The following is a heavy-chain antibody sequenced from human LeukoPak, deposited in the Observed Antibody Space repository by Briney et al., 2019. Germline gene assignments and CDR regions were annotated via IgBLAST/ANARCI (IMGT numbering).Heavy chain of an antibody. D-gene: IGHD3-22*01. V-gene: IGHV3-23*01. CDR3: AREQDYYDSSGYYYVGRTYYFDY. J-gene: IGHJ4*02. CDR1: GGSISSYY. Sequence: ETLSLTCTVSGGSISSYYWSWIRQPPGKGLEWVSAISGSGGSTYYADSVKGRFTISRDNSKNTLYLQMNSLRAEDTAVYYCAREQDYYDSSGYYYVGRTYYFDYWGQGTLVTVSS. CDR2: ISGSGGST.